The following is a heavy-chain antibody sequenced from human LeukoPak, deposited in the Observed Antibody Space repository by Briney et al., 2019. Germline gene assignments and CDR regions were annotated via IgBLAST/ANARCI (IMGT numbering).Heavy chain of an antibody. D-gene: IGHD6-19*01. V-gene: IGHV1-69*04. Sequence: GASVKVSCKASGGTFSSYAISWVRQAPGQGLEWMGRIIPILGIANYAQKFQGRVTITADKSTSTAYMELSSLRSEDTAVYYCARGTQSSGWYIRMDWFDPWGQGTLVTVSS. J-gene: IGHJ5*02. CDR3: ARGTQSSGWYIRMDWFDP. CDR1: GGTFSSYA. CDR2: IIPILGIA.